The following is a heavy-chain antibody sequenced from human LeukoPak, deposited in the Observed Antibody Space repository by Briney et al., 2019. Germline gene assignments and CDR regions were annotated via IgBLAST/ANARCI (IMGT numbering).Heavy chain of an antibody. CDR2: ISSSGSTI. Sequence: GGSLRLSCAASGFTFSSYEMNWVRQAPGKGLEWVSYISSSGSTIYYADSVKGRFTTSRDNAKNSLFLQMNSLRAEDTAVYYCGRGHWGLDYWGQGALVTVSS. CDR3: GRGHWGLDY. J-gene: IGHJ4*02. V-gene: IGHV3-48*03. D-gene: IGHD7-27*01. CDR1: GFTFSSYE.